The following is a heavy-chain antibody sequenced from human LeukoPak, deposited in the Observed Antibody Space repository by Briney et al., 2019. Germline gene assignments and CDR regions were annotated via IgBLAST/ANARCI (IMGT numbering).Heavy chain of an antibody. CDR2: IYTSGST. D-gene: IGHD3-10*02. V-gene: IGHV4-61*02. CDR1: GGSISSGSYY. Sequence: SETLSLTCTVSGGSISSGSYYWSWIRQPAGKGLEWIGRIYTSGSTNYNPSLKSRVTISVDTSKNQFSLKLSSATAADTAVYYCARVFAPHDAFDIWGQGTMVTVSS. J-gene: IGHJ3*02. CDR3: ARVFAPHDAFDI.